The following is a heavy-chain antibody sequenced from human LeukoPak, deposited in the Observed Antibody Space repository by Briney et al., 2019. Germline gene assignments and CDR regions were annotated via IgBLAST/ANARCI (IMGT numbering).Heavy chain of an antibody. V-gene: IGHV3-21*01. J-gene: IGHJ4*02. D-gene: IGHD3-3*01. CDR2: ISSSSNYI. CDR3: ARDRVTIFGVVES. CDR1: GFTFTSYT. Sequence: GGSLRLSCAASGFTFTSYTMNWVRQAPGKGLAWVSSISSSSNYIYYADSVKVRFTISRDNAKNSLYLQMNSLRAEDTAVYYCARDRVTIFGVVESWGQGTLVTVSS.